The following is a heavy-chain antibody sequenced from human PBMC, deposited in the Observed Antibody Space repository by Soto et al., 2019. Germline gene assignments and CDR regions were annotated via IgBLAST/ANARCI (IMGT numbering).Heavy chain of an antibody. D-gene: IGHD1-26*01. CDR3: ASRDPGASVDY. J-gene: IGHJ4*02. V-gene: IGHV4-31*09. CDR2: IYRTGST. CDR1: GGSISSGGYY. Sequence: SLTCTVSGGSISSGGYYWSWIRQHPGKGLEWIGYIYRTGSTNYNPCLKSRVTISVDKSENQFSLKVTSLTAADTDVYYCASRDPGASVDYWGQGALVTVSS.